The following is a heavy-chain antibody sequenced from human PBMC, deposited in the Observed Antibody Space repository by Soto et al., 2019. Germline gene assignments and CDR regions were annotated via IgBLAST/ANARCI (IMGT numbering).Heavy chain of an antibody. J-gene: IGHJ3*02. CDR1: GFTFSSYA. Sequence: GGSLRLSCAASGFTFSSYAMSGVRQAPGKGLERVSAVSGSGGSTYYADSVKGRFTISRDNSKNTLYLQMNSLRAENTAVYYCATVVGIAVAGTNDAFDNWGQGTMVTVSS. D-gene: IGHD6-19*01. CDR3: ATVVGIAVAGTNDAFDN. CDR2: VSGSGGST. V-gene: IGHV3-23*01.